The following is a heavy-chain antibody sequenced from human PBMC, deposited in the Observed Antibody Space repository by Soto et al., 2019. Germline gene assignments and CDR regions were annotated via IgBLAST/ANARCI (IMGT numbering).Heavy chain of an antibody. CDR3: TRAARYCFDS. CDR1: GFTFSDHY. V-gene: IGHV3-72*01. Sequence: EVQLVESGGGLVQPGESLRLSCAASGFTFSDHYMDWVRQAPGKGLEWVGRSRNKAKSYTTEYAASVKGRFTISRDDSKSSLYLQMNSLKTEDTAVYYWTRAARYCFDSWGQGTLVTVSS. CDR2: SRNKAKSYTT. J-gene: IGHJ4*02.